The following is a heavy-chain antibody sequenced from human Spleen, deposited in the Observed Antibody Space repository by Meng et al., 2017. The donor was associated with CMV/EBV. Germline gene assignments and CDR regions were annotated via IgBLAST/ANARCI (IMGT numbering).Heavy chain of an antibody. J-gene: IGHJ3*02. CDR2: INVDDSDT. CDR1: GYTFTNYW. Sequence: GGSLRLSCKGSGYTFTNYWIGWVRQIPGKGLEWMGIINVDDSDTRDSPSFQGQVSISADKSINTAYLQWSSLKASDTATYYCARHGDVGLTFAFDIWGQGTMVTVSS. V-gene: IGHV5-51*01. CDR3: ARHGDVGLTFAFDI. D-gene: IGHD1-26*01.